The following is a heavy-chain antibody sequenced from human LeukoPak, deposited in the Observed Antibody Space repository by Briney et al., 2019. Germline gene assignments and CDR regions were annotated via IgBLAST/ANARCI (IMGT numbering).Heavy chain of an antibody. J-gene: IGHJ4*02. CDR3: ARGDYRNFDY. Sequence: SETLSLTCTVSGGSISSSSYYWGWIRQPPGKGLEWIGSIYYSGSTYYNPSLKSRVTLSVDTSKNQFSLKLSSVTAADTAVYYCARGDYRNFDYWGQGTLVTVSS. D-gene: IGHD4-11*01. V-gene: IGHV4-39*07. CDR1: GGSISSSSYY. CDR2: IYYSGST.